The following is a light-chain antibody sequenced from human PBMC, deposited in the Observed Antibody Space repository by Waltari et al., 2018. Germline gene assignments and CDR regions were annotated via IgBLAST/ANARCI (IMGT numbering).Light chain of an antibody. CDR3: QQRSNWPPMYT. CDR2: DAS. Sequence: EIVLKQSPATLSLSPGERATLSCRASQSVSSYLAWYQQKPGQAPRLLIYDASTRATGIPARFSGSGSGTDFTLTISSLEPEDFAVYYCQQRSNWPPMYTFGQGTKLEIK. CDR1: QSVSSY. J-gene: IGKJ2*01. V-gene: IGKV3-11*01.